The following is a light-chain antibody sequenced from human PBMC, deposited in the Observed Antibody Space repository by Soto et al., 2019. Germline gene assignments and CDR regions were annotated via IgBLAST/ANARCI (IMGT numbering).Light chain of an antibody. J-gene: IGKJ4*01. CDR1: QDNSNF. CDR2: AVF. CDR3: QQVDTYPLT. Sequence: DIQLTQSPSFLSASVGDRVTITCRASQDNSNFLAWFQQKPGRAPKLLIYAVFTLQSGVPSRFSGSGSGAEFTLTISSLQPEDFATYYCQQVDTYPLTFGGGTKVEIK. V-gene: IGKV1-9*01.